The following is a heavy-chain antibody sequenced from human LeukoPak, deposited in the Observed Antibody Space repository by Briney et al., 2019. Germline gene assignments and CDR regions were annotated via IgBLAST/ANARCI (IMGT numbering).Heavy chain of an antibody. J-gene: IGHJ3*02. CDR2: LHSGGST. D-gene: IGHD5-18*01. CDR3: ARRERRGYTYGRGTLDI. V-gene: IGHV3-66*01. Sequence: TGGSLRLSCAASGFTVSSNYMSWVRQAPGKGREWVSLLHSGGSTYYADSVKGRFTISRDNSKNTLYLQMNSLRAEDTAVYYCARRERRGYTYGRGTLDIWGQGTMVTVPS. CDR1: GFTVSSNY.